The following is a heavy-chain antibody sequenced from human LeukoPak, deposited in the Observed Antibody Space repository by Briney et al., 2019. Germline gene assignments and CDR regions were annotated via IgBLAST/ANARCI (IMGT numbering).Heavy chain of an antibody. Sequence: GGSLRLSCAASGFTFSSYGMHWVRQAPGKVLERVAVISYDGSNKYYADSVKGRFTISRDNSKNTLYLQMNRLRAEDTAVYYCAKDIGAGSGVTPDYWGQGTLVTVSS. J-gene: IGHJ4*02. D-gene: IGHD6-19*01. CDR2: ISYDGSNK. CDR1: GFTFSSYG. V-gene: IGHV3-30*18. CDR3: AKDIGAGSGVTPDY.